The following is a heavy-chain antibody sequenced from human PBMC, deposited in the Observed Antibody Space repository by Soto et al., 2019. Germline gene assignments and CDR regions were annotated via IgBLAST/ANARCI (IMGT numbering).Heavy chain of an antibody. Sequence: SETLSLTCTVSGGSISSGGYYWSWIRQHPGKGLEWIGYIYYSGSTYYNPSLKSRVTISVDTSKNQFSLKLSSVTAADTAVYYCARYEGLEDKGAFDIWGQGTMVTVSS. J-gene: IGHJ3*02. CDR3: ARYEGLEDKGAFDI. D-gene: IGHD1-1*01. CDR1: GGSISSGGYY. CDR2: IYYSGST. V-gene: IGHV4-31*03.